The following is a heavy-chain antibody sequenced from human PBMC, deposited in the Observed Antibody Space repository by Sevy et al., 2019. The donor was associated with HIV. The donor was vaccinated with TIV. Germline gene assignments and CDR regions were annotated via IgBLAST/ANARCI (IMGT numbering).Heavy chain of an antibody. CDR1: GFTFSSYA. Sequence: GGSLRLSCAASGFTFSSYAMSWVRQAPGKGLEWVSAISGSGGGTYYADSVKGRFTISRDNSKNTLYLQMNSLRAEDTAVYYCAKDGPLPPPYSSGRFSGVREGIIDYWGQGTLVTVSS. V-gene: IGHV3-23*01. J-gene: IGHJ4*02. D-gene: IGHD6-19*01. CDR2: ISGSGGGT. CDR3: AKDGPLPPPYSSGRFSGVREGIIDY.